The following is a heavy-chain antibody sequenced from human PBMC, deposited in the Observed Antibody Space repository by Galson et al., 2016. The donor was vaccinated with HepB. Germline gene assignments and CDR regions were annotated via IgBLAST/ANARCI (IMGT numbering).Heavy chain of an antibody. Sequence: QSGAEVKKPGESLQISCRGSGHTFTNYWIAWVRQMPGKGLGWMGIIYPGDSDTRYSPSFQGQVTISVDKSLTTAYLQWSSLKPSDSAMYYCARRFSYGNGPHFDHGGQGTLVSVSS. CDR1: GHTFTNYW. CDR3: ARRFSYGNGPHFDH. D-gene: IGHD5-18*01. J-gene: IGHJ4*02. V-gene: IGHV5-51*01. CDR2: IYPGDSDT.